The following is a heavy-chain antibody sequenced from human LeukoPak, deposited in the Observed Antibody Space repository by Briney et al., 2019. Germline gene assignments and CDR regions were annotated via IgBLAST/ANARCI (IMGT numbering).Heavy chain of an antibody. D-gene: IGHD6-19*01. CDR3: AKARTPYNSGFDY. CDR1: GFTFTDYA. J-gene: IGHJ4*02. Sequence: GGSLRLSCAASGFTFTDYAVGWVREARGQGLEGASTLSASGSTTYYADSVRGRFTISRDNSKNTLSLQMSSLRAEDTAVYSCAKARTPYNSGFDYWGQGTLVAVSS. CDR2: LSASGSTT. V-gene: IGHV3-23*01.